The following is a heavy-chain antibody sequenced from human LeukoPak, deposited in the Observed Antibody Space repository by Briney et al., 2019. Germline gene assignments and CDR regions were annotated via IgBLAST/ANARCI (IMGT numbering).Heavy chain of an antibody. J-gene: IGHJ4*02. V-gene: IGHV3-33*01. CDR3: AGDLLGYCSSTSCYLGY. CDR2: IWDDGSNK. Sequence: GGSLRLSCAASGFTFSSYGMHWVRQAPGKGLEWVAVIWDDGSNKNYADSVKGRFTISRDNSKNTLYLQMNSLRAEDTAVYYCAGDLLGYCSSTSCYLGYWGQGTLVTVSS. D-gene: IGHD2-2*01. CDR1: GFTFSSYG.